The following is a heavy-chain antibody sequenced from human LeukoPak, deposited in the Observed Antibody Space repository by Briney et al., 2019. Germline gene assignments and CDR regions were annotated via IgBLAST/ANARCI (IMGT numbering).Heavy chain of an antibody. Sequence: SGGSLRPSCAVSGFRVSDYYMSWVRQAPGKGLEWVGLIRDSGEAFYADFARGRFAISRDESENTLYLQMNSLRVEDTAVYFCARDRAANQDWVEFDPWGQGTPVIVSS. CDR2: IRDSGEA. D-gene: IGHD3/OR15-3a*01. CDR3: ARDRAANQDWVEFDP. J-gene: IGHJ5*02. CDR1: GFRVSDYY. V-gene: IGHV3-66*03.